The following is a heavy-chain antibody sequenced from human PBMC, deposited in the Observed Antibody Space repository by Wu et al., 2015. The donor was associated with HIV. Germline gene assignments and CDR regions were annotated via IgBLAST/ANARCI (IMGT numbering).Heavy chain of an antibody. Sequence: QVQLVQSGAEVKKPGASVKVSCKASGYTFTGYYMHWVRQAPGQGLEWMGWINPNSGGTNYAQKFQGRVTMTRDTSISTAYMELSRLRSDDTAVYYCAIHSLDYGDNFWYFDLWGRGSLVTVSS. J-gene: IGHJ2*01. CDR1: GYTFTGYY. CDR2: INPNSGGT. V-gene: IGHV1-2*02. D-gene: IGHD4-17*01. CDR3: AIHSLDYGDNFWYFDL.